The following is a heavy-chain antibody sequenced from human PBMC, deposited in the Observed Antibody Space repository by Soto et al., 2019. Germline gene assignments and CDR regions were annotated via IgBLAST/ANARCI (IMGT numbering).Heavy chain of an antibody. CDR1: GFTFSSYA. Sequence: HPGGSLRLSCAASGFTFSSYAMSWVRQAPGKGLEWVSATSGSGGSTYYADSVKGRFTISRDNSKNTLYLQMNSLRAEDTAVYYCAKDRYCSSTSCYHYYYGMDVWGQGTTVTVSS. J-gene: IGHJ6*02. CDR3: AKDRYCSSTSCYHYYYGMDV. D-gene: IGHD2-2*01. V-gene: IGHV3-23*01. CDR2: TSGSGGST.